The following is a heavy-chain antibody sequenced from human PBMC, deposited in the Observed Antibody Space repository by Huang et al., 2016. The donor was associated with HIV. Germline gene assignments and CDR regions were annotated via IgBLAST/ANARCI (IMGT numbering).Heavy chain of an antibody. CDR1: GGSISSHY. V-gene: IGHV4-59*11. D-gene: IGHD2-15*01. CDR3: ARDRRHCSGGSCYYSDY. J-gene: IGHJ4*01. CDR2: IYYSGVS. Sequence: QVQLQESGPGLVKPSETLSLTCSVSGGSISSHYWSWIRQPPGKGLEWIGSIYYSGVSNDRPSLKSRVVISVDTSRNQFALKLSSVTAADTAVYYCARDRRHCSGGSCYYSDYWGHGTLVTVSS.